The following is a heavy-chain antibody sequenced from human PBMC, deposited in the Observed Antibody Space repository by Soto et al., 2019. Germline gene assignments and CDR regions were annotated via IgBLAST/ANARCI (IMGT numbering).Heavy chain of an antibody. J-gene: IGHJ3*02. CDR1: GYTFTGYY. Sequence: SVKVSCKASGYTFTGYYMHWVRQAPGQGLEWMGWINPNSGGTNYAQKFQGWVTMTRDTSISTAYMELSRLRSDDTAVYYCANLVGYCGGDCYDVFDIWAQGPMETVSS. V-gene: IGHV1-2*04. CDR3: ANLVGYCGGDCYDVFDI. CDR2: INPNSGGT. D-gene: IGHD2-21*02.